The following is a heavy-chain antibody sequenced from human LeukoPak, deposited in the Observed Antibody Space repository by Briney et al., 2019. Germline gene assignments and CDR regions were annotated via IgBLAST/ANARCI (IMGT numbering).Heavy chain of an antibody. CDR2: IYTSGST. CDR3: ARDVGPSGYFNTFDY. V-gene: IGHV4-4*07. J-gene: IGHJ4*02. CDR1: GGSISSYY. Sequence: SETLSLTCTVSGGSISSYYWGWIRQPAGKGLEWIGRIYTSGSTNYNPSLKSRVTMSVDTSKNQFSLKLSSVTAADTAVYYCARDVGPSGYFNTFDYWGQGTLVTVSS. D-gene: IGHD3-22*01.